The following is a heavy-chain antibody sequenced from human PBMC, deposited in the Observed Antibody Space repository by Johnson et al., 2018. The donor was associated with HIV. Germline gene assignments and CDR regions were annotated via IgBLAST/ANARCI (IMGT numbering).Heavy chain of an antibody. CDR3: AKDLSSQLLWFIRDCFDV. V-gene: IGHV3-30*18. Sequence: QVQLVESGGGVVRPGGSLRLSCGASGFTFDEYAMSWVRQGPGKGLEWVAVISYDGSDKYYADSVKGRFPISRDNSKNTLYLQMNSLRAEDTAVYYCAKDLSSQLLWFIRDCFDVWGQGTMVTVSS. D-gene: IGHD3-10*01. CDR1: GFTFDEYA. CDR2: ISYDGSDK. J-gene: IGHJ3*01.